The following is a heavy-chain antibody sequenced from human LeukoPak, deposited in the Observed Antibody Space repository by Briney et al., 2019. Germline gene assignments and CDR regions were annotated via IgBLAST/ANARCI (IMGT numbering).Heavy chain of an antibody. CDR2: INHSGGT. Sequence: TSETLSLTCAVYGGSFSGYYWSWIRQPPGKGLEWIGEINHSGGTNYNPSLKSRVTISVDTSKNQFSLKLSSVTAADTAVYYCARDDSGSYNYWGQGTLVTVSS. D-gene: IGHD1-26*01. CDR3: ARDDSGSYNY. J-gene: IGHJ4*02. CDR1: GGSFSGYY. V-gene: IGHV4-34*01.